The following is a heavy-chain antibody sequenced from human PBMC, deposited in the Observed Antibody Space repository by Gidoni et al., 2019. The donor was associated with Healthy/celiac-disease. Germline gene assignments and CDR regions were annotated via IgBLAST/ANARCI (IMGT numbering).Heavy chain of an antibody. CDR2: ISSSSSYI. Sequence: EVQLVESGGGLVKPGGSLSLSCAASGFTFSSYSMNWVRQAPGKGLEWVSSISSSSSYIYYADSVKGRFTISRDNAKNSLYLQMNSLRAEDTAVYYCARDPLLGYYYDSSGYYLGYWGQGTLVTVSS. V-gene: IGHV3-21*01. CDR1: GFTFSSYS. D-gene: IGHD3-22*01. CDR3: ARDPLLGYYYDSSGYYLGY. J-gene: IGHJ4*02.